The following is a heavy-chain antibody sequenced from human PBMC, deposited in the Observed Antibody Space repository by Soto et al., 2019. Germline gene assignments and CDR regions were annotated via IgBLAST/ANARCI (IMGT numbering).Heavy chain of an antibody. CDR3: AKDWVELDY. CDR2: ISHDGRNK. J-gene: IGHJ4*02. V-gene: IGHV3-30*18. D-gene: IGHD1-1*01. Sequence: QVQLVESGGGVVQPGRSLRLSCAASGFIFRSDGMNWVRQAPGKGLEWVAVISHDGRNKYYADSVKGRFTISRDNSKNTLYLQMNSLRNEDTAVYYCAKDWVELDYRGQGTLVTVSS. CDR1: GFIFRSDG.